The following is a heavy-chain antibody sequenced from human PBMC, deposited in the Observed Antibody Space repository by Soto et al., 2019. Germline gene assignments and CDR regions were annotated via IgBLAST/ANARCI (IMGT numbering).Heavy chain of an antibody. CDR3: ARGGVDIVVVPAADYYYYMDV. V-gene: IGHV3-11*01. J-gene: IGHJ6*03. Sequence: GGSLRLSCAASGFTFSDYYMSWIRQAPGKGLEWVSYISSSGSTIYYADSVKGRFTISRDNAKNSLYLQMNSLRAEDTAVYYCARGGVDIVVVPAADYYYYMDVWGKGTTVTVSS. D-gene: IGHD2-2*01. CDR2: ISSSGSTI. CDR1: GFTFSDYY.